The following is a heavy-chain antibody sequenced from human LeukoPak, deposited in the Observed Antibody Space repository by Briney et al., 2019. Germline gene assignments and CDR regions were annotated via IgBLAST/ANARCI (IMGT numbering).Heavy chain of an antibody. CDR1: GFTFSSYW. J-gene: IGHJ4*02. CDR2: IKQEGSEK. V-gene: IGHV3-7*01. D-gene: IGHD3-22*01. Sequence: GGSLRLSCAASGFTFSSYWMSWVRQAPGKGLEWVANIKQEGSEKYYVDSVKGRFTISRDNAKNSLYLQMNSLRAEDTAVYYCARDSSGYYPFYWGQGTLVTVSS. CDR3: ARDSSGYYPFY.